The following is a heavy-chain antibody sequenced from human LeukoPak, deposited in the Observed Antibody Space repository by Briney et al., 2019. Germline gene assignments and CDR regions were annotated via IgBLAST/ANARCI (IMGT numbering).Heavy chain of an antibody. CDR3: AKALYYYGSGSYFDY. Sequence: GGSLRLSCAASGFTFSSYWMSWVRQAPGKGLEWVAIVNQAGTQKYYVDSVKGRFTISRDNAENSLYLQMNSLRAEDTAVYYCAKALYYYGSGSYFDYWGQGTLVTVSS. J-gene: IGHJ4*02. CDR2: VNQAGTQK. V-gene: IGHV3-7*03. CDR1: GFTFSSYW. D-gene: IGHD3-10*01.